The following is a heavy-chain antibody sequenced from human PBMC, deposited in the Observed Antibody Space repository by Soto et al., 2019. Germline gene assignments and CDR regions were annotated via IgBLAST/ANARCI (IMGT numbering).Heavy chain of an antibody. CDR3: AKDSGYNYGYFRWFDP. Sequence: LSLTCTVSGGSISSSSFHWGWIRQPPGKGLEWIGHIFYSGSTNYNPALKNRVTISVDTSKSQFSLKLSSVTAADTAVYYCAKDSGYNYGYFRWFDPWGQGTLVTVSS. CDR1: GGSISSSSFH. V-gene: IGHV4-39*07. J-gene: IGHJ5*02. D-gene: IGHD5-18*01. CDR2: IFYSGST.